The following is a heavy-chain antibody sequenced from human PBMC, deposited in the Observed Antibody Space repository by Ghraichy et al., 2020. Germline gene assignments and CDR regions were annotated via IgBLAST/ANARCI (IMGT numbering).Heavy chain of an antibody. CDR3: ARIIIAAAGYYFDY. Sequence: SETLSLTCTVSGGSISSYYWSWIRQPPGKGLEWIGYIYYSGSTNYNPSLKSRVTISVDTSKNQFSLKLSSVTAADTAVYYCARIIIAAAGYYFDYWGQGTLVTVSS. V-gene: IGHV4-59*01. J-gene: IGHJ4*02. D-gene: IGHD6-13*01. CDR2: IYYSGST. CDR1: GGSISSYY.